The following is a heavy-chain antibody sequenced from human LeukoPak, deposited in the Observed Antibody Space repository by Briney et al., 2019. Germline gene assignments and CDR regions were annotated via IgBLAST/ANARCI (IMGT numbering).Heavy chain of an antibody. CDR3: ARGLLSFMRSDYSNYWDNWFDP. CDR2: MNPNSGNT. CDR1: GYTFTIYD. V-gene: IGHV1-8*03. D-gene: IGHD4-11*01. J-gene: IGHJ5*02. Sequence: GASVKVSCKASGYTFTIYDINWVRQATGQGLEWMGWMNPNSGNTGYAQGFQGRVTFTRNTSISTAYMELSSLRSEDTAVYYCARGLLSFMRSDYSNYWDNWFDPWGQGTLVTVSS.